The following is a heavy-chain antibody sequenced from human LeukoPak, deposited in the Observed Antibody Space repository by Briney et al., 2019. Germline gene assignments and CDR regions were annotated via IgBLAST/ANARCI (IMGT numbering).Heavy chain of an antibody. CDR2: ISYDGKVT. V-gene: IGHV3-30*18. Sequence: GGSLRLSCAASGFTFSNFGMHWVRQAPGKGLEWMAVISYDGKVTYYADSVKGRFTISRDNSKNTLYLQMNSLRAEDTAVYYCAKDAVYCSGSSCYSGVDYWGQGTLATVSS. J-gene: IGHJ4*02. D-gene: IGHD2-15*01. CDR3: AKDAVYCSGSSCYSGVDY. CDR1: GFTFSNFG.